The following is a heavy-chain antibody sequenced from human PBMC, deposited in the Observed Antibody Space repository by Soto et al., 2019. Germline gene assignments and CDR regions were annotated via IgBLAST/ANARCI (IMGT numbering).Heavy chain of an antibody. V-gene: IGHV1-46*03. CDR1: GYTFTSYY. D-gene: IGHD3-22*01. Sequence: SVKVSCKASGYTFTSYYMHWVRQAPGQGLEWMGIINPSGGSTSYAQKFQGRVTMTRDTSTSTVYMELSSLRSEDTAVYYCARGLLYYYDSSGYPALVGMDVWGQGTTVTVSS. CDR3: ARGLLYYYDSSGYPALVGMDV. J-gene: IGHJ6*02. CDR2: INPSGGST.